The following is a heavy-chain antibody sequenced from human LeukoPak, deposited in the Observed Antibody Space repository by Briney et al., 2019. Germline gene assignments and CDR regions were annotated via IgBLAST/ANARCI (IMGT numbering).Heavy chain of an antibody. V-gene: IGHV3-33*01. D-gene: IGHD6-19*01. Sequence: PGRSLRLSCEASGFTFSIYCMHWVRQAPGKGLEWVAVIGNDGRNKYYADSVKGRFTISRDNSKNTLYLQMNSLRGEDTPIYFCARDRYGSGNGWLDPWGKGKLVPVFS. J-gene: IGHJ5*02. CDR2: IGNDGRNK. CDR3: ARDRYGSGNGWLDP. CDR1: GFTFSIYC.